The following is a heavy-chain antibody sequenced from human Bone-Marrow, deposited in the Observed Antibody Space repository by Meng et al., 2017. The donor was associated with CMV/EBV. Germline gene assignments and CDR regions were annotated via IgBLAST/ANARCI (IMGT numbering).Heavy chain of an antibody. J-gene: IGHJ4*02. CDR2: ISSKMYGGTT. D-gene: IGHD3-3*01. Sequence: GGSLRLSCPPSGFTFGDYAMSWVRQPQGKGREWEGFISSKMYGGTTEYAASVKGRFTISRDDSKSIAYLQMSSLKTEDTAVYYCTRYLGSDDVWSAEEYFDDWGQGTLVTVSS. V-gene: IGHV3-49*04. CDR3: TRYLGSDDVWSAEEYFDD. CDR1: GFTFGDYA.